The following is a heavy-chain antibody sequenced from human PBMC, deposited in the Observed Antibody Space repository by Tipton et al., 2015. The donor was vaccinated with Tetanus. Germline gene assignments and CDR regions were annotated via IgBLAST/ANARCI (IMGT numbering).Heavy chain of an antibody. CDR1: GGLITTGGYS. J-gene: IGHJ4*02. D-gene: IGHD5-18*01. CDR3: VRGRGLGAYSYGFEY. Sequence: TLSLTCAVSGGLITTGGYSWGWIRQTPGQGLEWIGYIYQTESTYYNPSLRSRLTFSIIRSKNQFSLKLASVTAADTAVYYCVRGRGLGAYSYGFEYWGRGTHVTVSS. CDR2: IYQTEST. V-gene: IGHV4-30-2*01.